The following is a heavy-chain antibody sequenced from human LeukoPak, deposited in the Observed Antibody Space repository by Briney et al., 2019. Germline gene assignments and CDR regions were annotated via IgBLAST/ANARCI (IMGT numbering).Heavy chain of an antibody. CDR1: GFTFSNNW. V-gene: IGHV3-74*01. D-gene: IGHD3-22*01. CDR2: IKGDGSST. CDR3: ARVYYYDSSGYYGFFFDYYYGMDV. Sequence: GGSLRLSCAASGFTFSNNWMHWVRQAPGKGLVWVSRIKGDGSSTDYADSVKGRFTISRDNAKNTLLLQMNSLRAEDTAVYYCARVYYYDSSGYYGFFFDYYYGMDVWGQGTTVTVSS. J-gene: IGHJ6*02.